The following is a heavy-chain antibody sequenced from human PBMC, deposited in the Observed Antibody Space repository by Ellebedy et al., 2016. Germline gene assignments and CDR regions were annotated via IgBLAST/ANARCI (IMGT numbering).Heavy chain of an antibody. CDR1: GYSISSGYY. CDR3: ARLSKGDCGGDCYTFDP. CDR2: MSIRYGNT. V-gene: IGHV4-38-2*01. D-gene: IGHD2-21*02. J-gene: IGHJ5*02. Sequence: SQTLSLTXXVSGYSISSGYYWGWVRQPPGKGLEWIGSMSIRYGNTYYSSSLKSRVNVSVDRSKNHLSLNLNSVTAADTAVYYCARLSKGDCGGDCYTFDPWGQGNLVTVSS.